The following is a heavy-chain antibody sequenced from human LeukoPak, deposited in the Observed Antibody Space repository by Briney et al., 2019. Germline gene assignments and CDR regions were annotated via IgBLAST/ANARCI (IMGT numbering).Heavy chain of an antibody. Sequence: GGSLRLSCAASGFTFSSYWMHWVRQAPGKGLVWVSRINSDGSSTSYADSVKDRFTISRDNAKNTLYLQMNSLRAEDTAVYYCARQYKYYDILTGYSKFDPWGQGTLVTVSS. CDR3: ARQYKYYDILTGYSKFDP. J-gene: IGHJ5*02. CDR1: GFTFSSYW. V-gene: IGHV3-74*01. CDR2: INSDGSST. D-gene: IGHD3-9*01.